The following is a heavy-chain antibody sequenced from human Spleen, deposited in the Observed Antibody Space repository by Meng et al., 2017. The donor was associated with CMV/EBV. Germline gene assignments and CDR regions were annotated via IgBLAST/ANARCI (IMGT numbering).Heavy chain of an antibody. J-gene: IGHJ4*02. D-gene: IGHD1-26*01. CDR2: ISSSSSYI. Sequence: GESLKISCAASGFTFSSYSMNWVRQAPGKGLEWVSSISSSSSYIYYADAVKGRFTISRDNAKNSLYLQLNSLRVEDTAVYYCARDLGSGSYLPPDYWGQGTLVTVSS. CDR1: GFTFSSYS. CDR3: ARDLGSGSYLPPDY. V-gene: IGHV3-21*01.